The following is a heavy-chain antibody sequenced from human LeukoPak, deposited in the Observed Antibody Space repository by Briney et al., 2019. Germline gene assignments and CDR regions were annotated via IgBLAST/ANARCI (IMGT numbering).Heavy chain of an antibody. CDR1: GFTFSSNA. D-gene: IGHD3-22*01. J-gene: IGHJ4*02. CDR2: TPYDERNK. Sequence: GGSLRLSCAASGFTFSSNAMHWVRQAPGKGLEWVAATPYDERNKYYGDSVRGRFTISRDNSKNTLYLQMNSLRVEDTAVYYCARGWDNNDSSGYTAWGQGTLVTVSS. CDR3: ARGWDNNDSSGYTA. V-gene: IGHV3-30*04.